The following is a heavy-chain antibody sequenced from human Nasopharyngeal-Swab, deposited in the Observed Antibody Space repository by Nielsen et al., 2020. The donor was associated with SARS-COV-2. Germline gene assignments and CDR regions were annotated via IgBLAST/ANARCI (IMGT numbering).Heavy chain of an antibody. J-gene: IGHJ6*03. CDR1: GFTFSSYS. CDR2: ISSSSSYI. Sequence: GESLKISCAASGFTFSSYSMNWVRQAPGKGLEWVSSISSSSSYIYYADSVKGRFTISRDNAKNSLYLQMSSLRAEDTAVYYCARDQPPYDILTAYYYYMDVWGKGTTVTVSS. V-gene: IGHV3-21*01. D-gene: IGHD3-9*01. CDR3: ARDQPPYDILTAYYYYMDV.